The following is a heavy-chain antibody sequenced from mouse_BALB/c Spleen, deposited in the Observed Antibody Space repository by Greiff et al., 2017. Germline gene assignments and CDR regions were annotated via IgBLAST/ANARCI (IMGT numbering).Heavy chain of an antibody. CDR1: GFNIKDTY. CDR2: IDPANGNT. J-gene: IGHJ1*01. Sequence: VQLQQSGAELVKPGASVKLSCTASGFNIKDTYMHWVKQRPEQGLEWIGRIDPANGNTKYDPKFQGKATITADTSSNTAYLQLSSLTSEDTAVYYCARRYSKGYFDVWGAGTTVTVSS. V-gene: IGHV14-3*02. D-gene: IGHD2-14*01. CDR3: ARRYSKGYFDV.